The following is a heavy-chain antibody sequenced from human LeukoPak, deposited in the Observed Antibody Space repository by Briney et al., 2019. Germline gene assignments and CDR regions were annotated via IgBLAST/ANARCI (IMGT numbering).Heavy chain of an antibody. D-gene: IGHD6-19*01. Sequence: PSETLSLTCTVSGYSISSGYYWGWIRQPPGKGLEWIGSIYHSGSTYYNPSLKSRVTISVDTSKNQFSLKLSSVTAADTAVYYCARESDLRHRIAVAGYFDYWGQGTLVTVSS. CDR3: ARESDLRHRIAVAGYFDY. CDR2: IYHSGST. V-gene: IGHV4-38-2*02. J-gene: IGHJ4*02. CDR1: GYSISSGYY.